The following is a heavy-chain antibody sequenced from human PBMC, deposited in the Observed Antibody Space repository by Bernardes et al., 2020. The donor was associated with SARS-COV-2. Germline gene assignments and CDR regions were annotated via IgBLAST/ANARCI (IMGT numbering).Heavy chain of an antibody. CDR3: ARDRAYQFDY. Sequence: SETLSLTCTVSGGSISTYYWSWIRQPPGKGLEWIGYIYYSGSTNYNPSLKSRVTISVDTSKNQFSLKLNSVTAADTAVYYCARDRAYQFDYRGQGTLVTVSS. CDR1: GGSISTYY. V-gene: IGHV4-59*01. CDR2: IYYSGST. D-gene: IGHD2-2*01. J-gene: IGHJ4*02.